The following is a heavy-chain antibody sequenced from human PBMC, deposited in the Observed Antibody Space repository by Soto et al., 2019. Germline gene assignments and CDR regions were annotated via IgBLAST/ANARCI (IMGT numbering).Heavy chain of an antibody. CDR2: IDPSDSYT. V-gene: IGHV5-10-1*01. Sequence: PGESLKISCKGSGYSFTSYWISWVRQMPGKGLEWMGRIDPSDSYTNYSPSFQGHVTISADKSISTAYLQWSSLKASDTAMYYCARRPYYDFWSGYYNRVTYGMDVWGQGTTVTVSS. CDR1: GYSFTSYW. J-gene: IGHJ6*02. CDR3: ARRPYYDFWSGYYNRVTYGMDV. D-gene: IGHD3-3*01.